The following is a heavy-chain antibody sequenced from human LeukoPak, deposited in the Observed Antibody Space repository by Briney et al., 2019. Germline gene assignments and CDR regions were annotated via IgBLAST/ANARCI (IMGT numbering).Heavy chain of an antibody. CDR1: GGSISSGDYY. D-gene: IGHD3-10*01. V-gene: IGHV4-30-4*01. CDR3: ARESYGSGSYSTRCFDY. J-gene: IGHJ4*02. Sequence: RASETLSLTCTVSGGSISSGDYYGSWIRQPPGKGLEWIGYIYYSGSTYYNPSLKSRVTISVDTSKNQFSLKLSSVTAADTAVYYCARESYGSGSYSTRCFDYWGQGTLVTVSS. CDR2: IYYSGST.